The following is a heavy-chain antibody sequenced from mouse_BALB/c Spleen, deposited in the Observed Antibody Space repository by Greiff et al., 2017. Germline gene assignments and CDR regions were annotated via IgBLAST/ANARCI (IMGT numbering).Heavy chain of an antibody. CDR2: INPSSGYT. V-gene: IGHV1-4*01. D-gene: IGHD2-3*01. CDR3: ARERDDGYYGGAMDY. J-gene: IGHJ4*01. Sequence: QVQLKQSGAELARPGASVKMSCKASGYTFTSYTMHWVKQRPGQGLEWIGYINPSSGYTNYNQKFKDKATLTADKSSSTAYMQLSSLTSEDSAVYYWARERDDGYYGGAMDYWGQGTSVTVSS. CDR1: GYTFTSYT.